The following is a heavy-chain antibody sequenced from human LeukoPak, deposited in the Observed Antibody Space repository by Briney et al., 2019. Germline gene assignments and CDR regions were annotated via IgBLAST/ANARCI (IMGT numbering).Heavy chain of an antibody. Sequence: PGGSLRLSCAASGFTFSSYWMSWVRQAPGKGLEWVANIKQDGSEKYYVDSVKGRFTISRDNSKNTLYLQMNSLRAEDTAVYYCAKDSDLGGHFDYWGQGTLVTVSS. CDR1: GFTFSSYW. V-gene: IGHV3-7*03. CDR2: IKQDGSEK. CDR3: AKDSDLGGHFDY. J-gene: IGHJ4*02. D-gene: IGHD3-16*01.